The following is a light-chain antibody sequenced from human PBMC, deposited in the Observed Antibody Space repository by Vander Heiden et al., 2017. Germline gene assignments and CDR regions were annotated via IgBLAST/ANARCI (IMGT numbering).Light chain of an antibody. Sequence: EIVLTQSPGTLSLSPGEKATLSCRPSPSISSSYVAWYQQKPGQAPRLLIYGASSRATGIPDRFSGSGSRTDFTLTISRLEPEDFAVYYCQRYGSSPPLTFGGGTKVEIK. CDR3: QRYGSSPPLT. J-gene: IGKJ4*01. V-gene: IGKV3-20*01. CDR2: GAS. CDR1: PSISSSY.